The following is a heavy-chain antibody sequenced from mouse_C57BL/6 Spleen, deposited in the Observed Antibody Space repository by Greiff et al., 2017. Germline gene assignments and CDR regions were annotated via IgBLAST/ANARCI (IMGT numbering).Heavy chain of an antibody. CDR3: AREYYGSSYPYWYFDV. D-gene: IGHD1-1*01. J-gene: IGHJ1*03. CDR1: GYTFTDYN. CDR2: INPNNGGT. Sequence: VQLQQSEPELVKPGASVKIPCKASGYTFTDYNMDWVKQSHGKSLEWIGDINPNNGGTIYNQKFKGKATLTVDKSSSTAYMELRSLTSEDTAVYYCAREYYGSSYPYWYFDVWGTGTTVTVSS. V-gene: IGHV1-18*01.